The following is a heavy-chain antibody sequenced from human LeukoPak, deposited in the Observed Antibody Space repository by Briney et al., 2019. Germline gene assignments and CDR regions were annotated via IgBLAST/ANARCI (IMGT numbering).Heavy chain of an antibody. D-gene: IGHD3-10*01. J-gene: IGHJ3*02. CDR3: ARTSITLVRGVIITEAFDI. Sequence: SETLSLTCTVSGGPISSYYWSWIRQPPGKGLEWIGYIYYSGRTNYNPSLKSRITTSVDTSTNQFSLKMSSVTAADTAVYYCARTSITLVRGVIITEAFDIWGQGTMVTVSS. CDR2: IYYSGRT. V-gene: IGHV4-59*08. CDR1: GGPISSYY.